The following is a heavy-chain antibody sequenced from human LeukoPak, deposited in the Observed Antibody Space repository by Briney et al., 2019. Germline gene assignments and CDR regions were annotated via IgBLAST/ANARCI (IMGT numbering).Heavy chain of an antibody. V-gene: IGHV1-8*01. Sequence: ASVKVSCKTSGYTFSSYDINWVRQATGQGLEWMGWMNPNSGDTGYAQKFQDRVTMTRNTSKSTAYMELSSRSSEDTAVYYCARTRGYSLGYSDYWGQGTLVTVSS. J-gene: IGHJ4*02. CDR2: MNPNSGDT. D-gene: IGHD5-18*01. CDR1: GYTFSSYD. CDR3: ARTRGYSLGYSDY.